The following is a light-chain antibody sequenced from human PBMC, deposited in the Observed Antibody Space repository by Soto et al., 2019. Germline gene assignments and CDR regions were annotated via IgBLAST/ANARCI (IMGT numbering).Light chain of an antibody. J-gene: IGKJ5*01. Sequence: DIQLTQSPSFLSASVGDRVTITCRASQGISSYLAWYQQKPGKAPKXLIYAASTLQSGVPLRFSGSGSGTSGTITISSLQPKDCETYYCQQLLSYPITFGQGTRLEIK. V-gene: IGKV1-9*01. CDR2: AAS. CDR1: QGISSY. CDR3: QQLLSYPIT.